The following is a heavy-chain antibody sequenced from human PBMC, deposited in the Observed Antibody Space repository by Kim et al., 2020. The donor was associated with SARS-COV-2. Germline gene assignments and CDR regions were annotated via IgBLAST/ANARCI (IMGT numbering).Heavy chain of an antibody. CDR2: ISYDGSNK. V-gene: IGHV3-30*04. D-gene: IGHD4-17*01. Sequence: GWSLRLSCAASGFTFSSYAMHWVRQAPGKGLEWVAVISYDGSNKYYADSVKGRFTISRDNSKNTLYLQMNSLRAEDTAVYYCARVGDYGDYLDYWGQGTLVTVSS. CDR1: GFTFSSYA. J-gene: IGHJ4*02. CDR3: ARVGDYGDYLDY.